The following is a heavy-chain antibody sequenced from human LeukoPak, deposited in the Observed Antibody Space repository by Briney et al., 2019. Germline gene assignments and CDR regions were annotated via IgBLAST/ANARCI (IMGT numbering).Heavy chain of an antibody. CDR3: ASQTGTTPR. CDR2: ISHDGSNE. V-gene: IGHV3-30*03. Sequence: GRSLRLSCAASGFTFSSYGMHWVRQAPGKGLEWVAVISHDGSNEYYADSVKGRFSISRDNSKNTLYLQMNSLRVEDTAVYYCASQTGTTPRWGQGTLVTVSS. J-gene: IGHJ4*02. CDR1: GFTFSSYG. D-gene: IGHD1-7*01.